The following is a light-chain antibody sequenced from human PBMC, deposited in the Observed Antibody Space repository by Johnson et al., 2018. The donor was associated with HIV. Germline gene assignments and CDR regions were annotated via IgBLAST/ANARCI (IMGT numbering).Light chain of an antibody. CDR3: GTWDSSLSAYV. CDR1: SSNIGNNY. J-gene: IGLJ1*01. Sequence: HSVLTQPPSVSAAPGQKVTISCSGSSSNIGNNYVSWYRHFPGTAPKLLIYDNHKRPSGIPDRFSGSKSGTSATLGITGLQTGDEADYYCGTWDSSLSAYVFGTGTKVTVL. V-gene: IGLV1-51*02. CDR2: DNH.